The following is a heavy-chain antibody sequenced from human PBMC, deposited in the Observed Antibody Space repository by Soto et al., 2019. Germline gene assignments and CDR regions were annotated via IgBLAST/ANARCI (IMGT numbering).Heavy chain of an antibody. CDR3: ARELYSCGGDCPYYMDY. Sequence: QAQLVQSGAEVKKPGASVRVSCKTSGYPFTDYFIHWVRQAPGQGLEGMGIISLYHHSTSYAQKFQGRLTVTADTYTTTVYMDLSSLTSEDSAVYWCARELYSCGGDCPYYMDYWGQGTLVTVSS. CDR1: GYPFTDYF. CDR2: ISLYHHST. V-gene: IGHV1-46*01. J-gene: IGHJ4*02. D-gene: IGHD2-21*02.